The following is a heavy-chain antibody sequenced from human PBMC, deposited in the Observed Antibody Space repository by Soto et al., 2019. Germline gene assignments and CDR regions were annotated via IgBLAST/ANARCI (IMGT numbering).Heavy chain of an antibody. V-gene: IGHV4-59*01. D-gene: IGHD3-3*01. Sequence: SETLSLTCTVSGGSISSYYWSWIRQPPGKGLEWIGYIYYSGSTNYNPSLKSRVTISVDTSKNQFSLKLSSVTAADTAVYYCARIHCPRRFWSGYSAPCPVHMDVWGKGTTVTVSS. CDR1: GGSISSYY. CDR2: IYYSGST. CDR3: ARIHCPRRFWSGYSAPCPVHMDV. J-gene: IGHJ6*03.